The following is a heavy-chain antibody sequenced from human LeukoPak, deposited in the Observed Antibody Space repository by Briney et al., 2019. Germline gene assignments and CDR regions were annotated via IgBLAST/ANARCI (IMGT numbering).Heavy chain of an antibody. CDR3: ARLLGYCSSTSCYYYYYGMDV. Sequence: ASVKVSCKASGGTFSSYAISWVRQAPGQELEWMGRIIPILGIANYAQKFQGRVTITADKSTSTAYMELSSLRSEDTAVYYCARLLGYCSSTSCYYYYYGMDVWGQGTTVTVSS. CDR1: GGTFSSYA. CDR2: IIPILGIA. V-gene: IGHV1-69*04. D-gene: IGHD2-2*01. J-gene: IGHJ6*02.